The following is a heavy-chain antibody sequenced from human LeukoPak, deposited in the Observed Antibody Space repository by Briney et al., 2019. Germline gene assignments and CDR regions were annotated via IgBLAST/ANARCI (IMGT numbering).Heavy chain of an antibody. V-gene: IGHV3-66*01. CDR3: ARGPVGAIRY. D-gene: IGHD1-26*01. CDR2: IYSGGST. J-gene: IGHJ4*02. Sequence: GGSLRLSCAASGFTFSSYAMSWVRQAPGKGLEWVSVIYSGGSTYYADSVKGRFTISRDNSKNTLYLQMNSLRAEDTAVYYCARGPVGAIRYWGQGTLVTVSS. CDR1: GFTFSSYA.